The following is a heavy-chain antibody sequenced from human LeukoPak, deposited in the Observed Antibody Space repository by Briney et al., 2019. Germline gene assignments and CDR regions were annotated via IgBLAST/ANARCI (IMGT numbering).Heavy chain of an antibody. D-gene: IGHD3-22*01. Sequence: GSSVKASCMASGGTFSSYDISWLRQAPGHGLEWMGGIIPIFGTANYAQKFQGRVTITTDESTSTACMELSSLRSEDTAVYYCARWLNYYDSSGYYYREPSGGYFDYWGQGTLVTVSS. CDR1: GGTFSSYD. CDR3: ARWLNYYDSSGYYYREPSGGYFDY. J-gene: IGHJ4*02. V-gene: IGHV1-69*05. CDR2: IIPIFGTA.